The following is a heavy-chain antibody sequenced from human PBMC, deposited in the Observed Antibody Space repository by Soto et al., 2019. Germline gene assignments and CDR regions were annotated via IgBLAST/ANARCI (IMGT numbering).Heavy chain of an antibody. J-gene: IGHJ4*02. D-gene: IGHD3-10*01. CDR2: INAGNGNT. CDR3: ARGFRASGSTFDS. V-gene: IGHV1-3*01. CDR1: GYTFTNYA. Sequence: ASVKVSCKASGYTFTNYAIHWVRQAPGQRLDWMGWINAGNGNTKYSQKFQYRLTITRDTSASTVYMELSSLRSEDTAVYYCARGFRASGSTFDSWGQGTLVTVSS.